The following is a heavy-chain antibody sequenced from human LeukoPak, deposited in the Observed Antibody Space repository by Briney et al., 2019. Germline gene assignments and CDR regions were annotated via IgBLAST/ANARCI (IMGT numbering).Heavy chain of an antibody. CDR1: GYSFTSYW. D-gene: IGHD6-19*01. J-gene: IGHJ4*02. CDR2: IYPGDSDT. Sequence: GESLKISCKGSGYSFTSYWVVWWRQMPAKGLEWMGIIYPGDSDTRYSPSFQGQVTISADKSISTAYLQWSSLKASDTAMYYCARQVAGTGADYWGQGTLVTVSS. CDR3: ARQVAGTGADY. V-gene: IGHV5-51*01.